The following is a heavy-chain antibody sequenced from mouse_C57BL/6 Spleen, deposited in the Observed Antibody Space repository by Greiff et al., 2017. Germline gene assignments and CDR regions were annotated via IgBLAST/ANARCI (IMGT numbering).Heavy chain of an antibody. D-gene: IGHD2-4*01. CDR3: AIEDDSDGYAMDY. CDR2: IHPSGSDT. V-gene: IGHV1-74*01. J-gene: IGHJ4*01. CDR1: GYTFTSYW. Sequence: LQQPGAELVKPGASVKVSCKASGYTFTSYWMHWVKQRPGQGLEWIGRIHPSGSDTNYNQKFKSKATLTVDKSSSTAYMQLSSLTSEDSAVYYCAIEDDSDGYAMDYWGQGTSVTVSS.